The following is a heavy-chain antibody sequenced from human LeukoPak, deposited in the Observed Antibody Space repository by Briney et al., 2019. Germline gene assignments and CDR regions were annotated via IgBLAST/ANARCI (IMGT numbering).Heavy chain of an antibody. CDR2: INSDGSST. CDR1: GLTFSSSW. V-gene: IGHV3-74*01. CDR3: ARSRVYYDSSGYYSGVYFDY. D-gene: IGHD3-22*01. J-gene: IGHJ4*02. Sequence: GGSLRLSCAASGLTFSSSWMHWVRQAPGKGLVWVSRINSDGSSTSYADSVKGRFTISRDNAKNTLYLQMNSLRAEDTAVYYCARSRVYYDSSGYYSGVYFDYWGQGTLVTVSS.